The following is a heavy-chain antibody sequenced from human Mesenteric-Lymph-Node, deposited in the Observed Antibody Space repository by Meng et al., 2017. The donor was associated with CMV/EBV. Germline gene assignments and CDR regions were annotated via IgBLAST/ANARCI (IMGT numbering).Heavy chain of an antibody. V-gene: IGHV3-11*04. D-gene: IGHD3-10*01. J-gene: IGHJ4*02. CDR1: GFSFSDYY. CDR3: ARDWGVTEKGIDY. CDR2: ISSSGSTI. Sequence: GESLKISCAASGFSFSDYYMSWIRQAPGKGLEWVSYISSSGSTIHYVDSVKGRFTISRDNAKKSLYMQMNSLRAEDTAMYYCARDWGVTEKGIDYWGQGTMVTVSS.